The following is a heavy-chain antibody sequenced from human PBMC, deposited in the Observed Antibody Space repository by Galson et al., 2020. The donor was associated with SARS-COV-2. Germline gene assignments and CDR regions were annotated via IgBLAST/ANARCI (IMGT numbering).Heavy chain of an antibody. Sequence: SETLSLTCTVSGGSVSSGSYYWSWIRQPPGKGLEWIGYIYYSGSTNYNPSLKSRVTISVDTSKNQFSLKLSSVTAADTAVYYCARDDYDYVWGSYPSWGQGTLVTVSS. CDR3: ARDDYDYVWGSYPS. CDR2: IYYSGST. J-gene: IGHJ4*02. D-gene: IGHD3-16*02. V-gene: IGHV4-61*01. CDR1: GGSVSSGSYY.